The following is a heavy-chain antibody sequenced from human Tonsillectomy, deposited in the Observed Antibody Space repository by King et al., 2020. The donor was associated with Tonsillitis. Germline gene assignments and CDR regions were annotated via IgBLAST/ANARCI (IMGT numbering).Heavy chain of an antibody. D-gene: IGHD4-11*01. V-gene: IGHV4-34*01. CDR1: GGSLSGYY. J-gene: IGHJ4*02. Sequence: VQLQQWGAGLLKPSETLSLTCAVYGGSLSGYYWSWIRQPPGKGLEWIGEINHNGSSNYNPSLKSRVTISVDTSKNQFSLKVSSVTAADTAVYYCARDDYSDFHYWGQGTLVTVSS. CDR2: INHNGSS. CDR3: ARDDYSDFHY.